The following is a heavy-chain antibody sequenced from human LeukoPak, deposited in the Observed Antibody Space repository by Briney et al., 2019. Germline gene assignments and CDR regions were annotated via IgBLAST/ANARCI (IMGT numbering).Heavy chain of an antibody. V-gene: IGHV1-2*02. J-gene: IGHJ3*02. CDR1: GYTFTGYY. Sequence: EASVKVSCKASGYTFTGYYMHWVRQAPGQGLEWMGWINPNSGGKNYAQKFQGRVTMTRDTSISTAYMELSRLRSDDTAVYYCAIPYYYDSSGAFDIWGQGTMVTVSS. CDR3: AIPYYYDSSGAFDI. D-gene: IGHD3-22*01. CDR2: INPNSGGK.